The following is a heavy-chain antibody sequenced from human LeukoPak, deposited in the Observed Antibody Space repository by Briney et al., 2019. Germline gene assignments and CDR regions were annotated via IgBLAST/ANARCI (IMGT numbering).Heavy chain of an antibody. CDR2: IKQDGSEK. CDR1: GFTFSSYW. D-gene: IGHD5-12*01. CDR3: ARADPDIVATMFDY. J-gene: IGHJ4*02. Sequence: GGSLRLSCAASGFTFSSYWMSWVRQAPGKGLEWVANIKQDGSEKYYVDSVKGRFTISRDNAKNSLYLQMNSLRAEDTAVYYCARADPDIVATMFDYWGQGTLVTVSS. V-gene: IGHV3-7*03.